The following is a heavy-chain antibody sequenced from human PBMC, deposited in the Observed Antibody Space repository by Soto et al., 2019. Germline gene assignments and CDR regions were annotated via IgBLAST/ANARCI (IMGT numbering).Heavy chain of an antibody. V-gene: IGHV1-18*01. CDR2: ISAYNGNT. CDR3: ASDSPPVDY. CDR1: GYTFSNYG. Sequence: QVQLVQSGAEVKKPGASVKVSCKASGYTFSNYGISWVRQAPGQGLEWMGWISAYNGNTKYAQKLQGRVTVTTDTYTSTDYIELRSLRSDDTAVYYCASDSPPVDYWGQGTLVTVSS. J-gene: IGHJ4*02.